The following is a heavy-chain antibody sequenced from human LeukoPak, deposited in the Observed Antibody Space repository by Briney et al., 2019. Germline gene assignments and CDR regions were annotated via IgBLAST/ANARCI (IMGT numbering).Heavy chain of an antibody. V-gene: IGHV3-30*18. CDR2: ISYDGSNK. CDR1: GFTFSSYG. Sequence: PGRSLRLSCAASGFTFSSYGMHWVRQAPGKGLEWVAVISYDGSNKYYADSVKGRFTISRDNSKNTLYLQMNSLRAEDTAVYCCAKDRGSSGAFDIWGQGTMVTVSS. J-gene: IGHJ3*02. CDR3: AKDRGSSGAFDI. D-gene: IGHD6-6*01.